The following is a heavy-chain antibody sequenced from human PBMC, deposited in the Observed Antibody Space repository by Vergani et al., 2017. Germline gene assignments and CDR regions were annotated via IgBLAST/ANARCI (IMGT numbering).Heavy chain of an antibody. CDR3: AKDCGTSSGGGGFDP. J-gene: IGHJ5*02. V-gene: IGHV3-9*02. CDR1: GFTSAGYA. Sequence: EVQLEESGGGLVLPGRSLRLSCVASGFTSAGYAMHWVRQAPGKGLEWVSGISWNSNSIGYADSVKGRFTISRDNAKNSLYLQMNSLRAEDTALYYCAKDCGTSSGGGGFDPWCQGTLVIVAS. CDR2: ISWNSNSI. D-gene: IGHD6-6*01.